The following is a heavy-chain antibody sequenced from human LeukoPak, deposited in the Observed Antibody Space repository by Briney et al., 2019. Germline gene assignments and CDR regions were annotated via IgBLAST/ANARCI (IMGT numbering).Heavy chain of an antibody. CDR1: GFTFSSYS. CDR3: AKDQAFCTGGSCYYNYYHMDV. J-gene: IGHJ6*03. Sequence: GGSLRLSCAASGFTFSSYSMNWVRQAPGKGLEWVSSISSSSSYIYYADSVKGRFTISRDNAKNSLYLQMNSLRAEDTAVYYCAKDQAFCTGGSCYYNYYHMDVWGKGTTVTVSS. D-gene: IGHD2-15*01. V-gene: IGHV3-21*01. CDR2: ISSSSSYI.